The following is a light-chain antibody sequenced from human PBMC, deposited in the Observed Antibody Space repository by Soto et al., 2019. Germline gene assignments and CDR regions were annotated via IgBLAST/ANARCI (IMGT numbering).Light chain of an antibody. CDR1: QDISNY. J-gene: IGKJ4*01. CDR2: AAS. CDR3: QQLNSYSPRLI. Sequence: SQLTQSPSSLSASVGDRVTITCRASQDISNYLAWYQQKPGKAPKLLIYAASTLESGVPSRFSGRGSGTDFTLTINSLQPEDLATYYCQQLNSYSPRLIFGGGTKVDIK. V-gene: IGKV1-9*01.